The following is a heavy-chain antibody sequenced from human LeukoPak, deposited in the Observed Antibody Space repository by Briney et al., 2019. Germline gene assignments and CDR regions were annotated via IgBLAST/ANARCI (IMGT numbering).Heavy chain of an antibody. CDR1: GGSISSYY. CDR2: IYTSGST. Sequence: SEALSLTCTVSGGSISSYYWSWIRQTAGEGLEWIGRIYTSGSTNYNPSLKSRVTMSVDTSKNQFSLKLSSVTAADTAVYYCASGGQITIFGKPGDYYGMDVWGQGTTVTVSS. V-gene: IGHV4-4*07. D-gene: IGHD3-3*01. CDR3: ASGGQITIFGKPGDYYGMDV. J-gene: IGHJ6*02.